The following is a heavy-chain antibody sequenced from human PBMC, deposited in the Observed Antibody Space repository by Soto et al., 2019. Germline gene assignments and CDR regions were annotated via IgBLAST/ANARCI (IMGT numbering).Heavy chain of an antibody. J-gene: IGHJ4*02. Sequence: QVQLQESGPGLVKPSQTLSLTCSVSGASIRSGGYYWTWIRQHPGKGLEWIGYVYHSGTTDYNPSLKSRVTITVDTSKNQFSLALKSVTAADTAVYYCARSANWNFFADSWGQGTQVTVSS. D-gene: IGHD1-7*01. CDR3: ARSANWNFFADS. CDR2: VYHSGTT. V-gene: IGHV4-31*03. CDR1: GASIRSGGYY.